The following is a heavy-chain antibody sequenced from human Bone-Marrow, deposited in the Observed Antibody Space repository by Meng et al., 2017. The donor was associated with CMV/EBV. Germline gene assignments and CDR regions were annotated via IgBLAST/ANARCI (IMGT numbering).Heavy chain of an antibody. CDR1: GFTFSSES. CDR2: ISSSSSYI. D-gene: IGHD2-2*01. V-gene: IGHV3-21*01. CDR3: ARDNIVVVPAAPAYYYYGMDV. J-gene: IGHJ6*02. Sequence: GESLKISCAASGFTFSSESMNWVRQAPGKGLEWVSSISSSSSYIYYADSVKGRFTISRDNAKNSLYLQMNSLRAEDTAVYYCARDNIVVVPAAPAYYYYGMDVWGQGTTVTVSS.